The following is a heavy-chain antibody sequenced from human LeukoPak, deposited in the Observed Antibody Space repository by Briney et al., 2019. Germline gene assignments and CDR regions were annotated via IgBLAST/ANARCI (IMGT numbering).Heavy chain of an antibody. CDR1: GGTFSSYA. J-gene: IGHJ6*03. Sequence: LVKVSCKASGGTFSSYAISWVRQAPGQGLEWMGGIIPIFGIANYAQKFQGRVTITTDESTSTAYMELSSLRSEDTAVYYCAIVVVPAATYYYYYMDVWGKGTTVTVSS. D-gene: IGHD2-2*01. CDR2: IIPIFGIA. CDR3: AIVVVPAATYYYYYMDV. V-gene: IGHV1-69*05.